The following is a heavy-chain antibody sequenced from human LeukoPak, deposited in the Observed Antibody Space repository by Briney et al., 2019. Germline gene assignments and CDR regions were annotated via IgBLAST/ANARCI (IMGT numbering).Heavy chain of an antibody. CDR2: INHSGST. CDR3: ARAGYCSGGSCYNRYYYYYGMDV. D-gene: IGHD2-15*01. Sequence: PSETLSLTCTVSGGSLSSSSYYWGWIRQPPGKGLEWIGEINHSGSTNYNPSLKSRVTISVDTSKNQFSLKLCSVTAADTAVYYCARAGYCSGGSCYNRYYYYYGMDVWGQGTTVTVSS. CDR1: GGSLSSSSYY. J-gene: IGHJ6*02. V-gene: IGHV4-39*07.